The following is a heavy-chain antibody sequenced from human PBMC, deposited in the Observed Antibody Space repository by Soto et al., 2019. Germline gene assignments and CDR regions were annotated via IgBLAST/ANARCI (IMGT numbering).Heavy chain of an antibody. CDR2: ISSSSSYI. V-gene: IGHV3-21*01. Sequence: KTGGSLRLSCAASGFTFSSYSMNWVRQAPGKGLEWVSSISSSSSYIYYADSVKGRFTISRDNAKNSLYLQMNSLRAEDTAVYYCARDHLPHSYLADRERYYYYGMDVWGQGTTVTVSS. CDR3: ARDHLPHSYLADRERYYYYGMDV. CDR1: GFTFSSYS. J-gene: IGHJ6*02. D-gene: IGHD3-10*01.